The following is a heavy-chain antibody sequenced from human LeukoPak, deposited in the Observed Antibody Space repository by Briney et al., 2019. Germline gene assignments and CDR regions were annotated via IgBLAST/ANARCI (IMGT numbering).Heavy chain of an antibody. V-gene: IGHV3-7*01. J-gene: IGHJ3*02. CDR2: IKQDGSEK. Sequence: GGSLRLSCAASGFTFSSYWMSWVRQAPGKGLEWVANIKQDGSEKYYVDSVKGRFTISRDNAKNSLYLQMNSLRAEDTAVYYCAKDFFSGYDAFDIWGQGTMVTVSS. D-gene: IGHD3-3*01. CDR3: AKDFFSGYDAFDI. CDR1: GFTFSSYW.